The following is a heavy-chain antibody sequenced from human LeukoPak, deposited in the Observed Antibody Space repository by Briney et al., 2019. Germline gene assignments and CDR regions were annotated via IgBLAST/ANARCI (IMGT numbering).Heavy chain of an antibody. CDR2: IYYSGST. J-gene: IGHJ4*02. Sequence: SETLSLTCTVSGGSISSSSYYWGWIRQPPGKGLEWIGSIYYSGSTYYNPSLKSRVTISVDTSKNQFSLKLSSVTAADTAVYYCARDLALHPTSKKKTYPRGYSSSWYDYTDYWGQGTLVTVSS. V-gene: IGHV4-39*07. D-gene: IGHD6-13*01. CDR1: GGSISSSSYY. CDR3: ARDLALHPTSKKKTYPRGYSSSWYDYTDY.